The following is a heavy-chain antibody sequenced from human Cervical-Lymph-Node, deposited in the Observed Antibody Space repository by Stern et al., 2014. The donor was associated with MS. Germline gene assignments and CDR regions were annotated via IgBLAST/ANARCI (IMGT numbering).Heavy chain of an antibody. V-gene: IGHV1-2*02. CDR2: INPHSGGT. J-gene: IGHJ6*02. CDR1: GYAFSGYF. Sequence: VHLVESGAEVKKPGAPVTVSCKASGYAFSGYFIHWVRQAPGQGLEWMGWINPHSGGTNYAPKFQDRFTMTSDMSISTASMELRRLNSADTAIYYCARVAGGSWTNYGMDVWGQGTRVTVS. D-gene: IGHD2-15*01. CDR3: ARVAGGSWTNYGMDV.